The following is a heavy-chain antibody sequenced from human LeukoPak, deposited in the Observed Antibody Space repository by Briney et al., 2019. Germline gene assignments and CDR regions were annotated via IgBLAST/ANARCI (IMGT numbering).Heavy chain of an antibody. J-gene: IGHJ6*03. CDR3: ARVGCSGGSCYSGYYYYMDV. CDR2: IYYSGST. V-gene: IGHV4-39*07. Sequence: SETLSLTCTVSGGSISSSSYYWGWIRQPPGKGLEWIGSIYYSGSTYYNPSLKSRVTISVDTSKNQFSLKLSSVTAADTAVYYCARVGCSGGSCYSGYYYYMDVWGKGTTVTVSS. D-gene: IGHD2-15*01. CDR1: GGSISSSSYY.